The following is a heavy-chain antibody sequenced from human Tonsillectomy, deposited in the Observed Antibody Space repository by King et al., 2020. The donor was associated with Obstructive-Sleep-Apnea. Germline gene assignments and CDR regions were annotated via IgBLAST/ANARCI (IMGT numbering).Heavy chain of an antibody. J-gene: IGHJ5*02. Sequence: LQLQESGPGLVKPSETLSLTCTVSGGSIISSAYYWGWIRQSPGKGLEWIGSIYYSGSTYYNPSLKSRVTISADTSKNQVFLRLSSVTAADTAVYYCARELYFYDISGYLPVAWGQGTLVTVSS. CDR2: IYYSGST. V-gene: IGHV4-39*07. CDR1: GGSIISSAYY. D-gene: IGHD3-22*01. CDR3: ARELYFYDISGYLPVA.